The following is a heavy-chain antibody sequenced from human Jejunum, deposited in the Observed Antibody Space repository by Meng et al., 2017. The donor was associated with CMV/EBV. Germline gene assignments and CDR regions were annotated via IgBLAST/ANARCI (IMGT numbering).Heavy chain of an antibody. CDR2: ITGPGSTI. Sequence: LSLSCAASGFKFGDYYMTWIRQAPGKGLEWISYITGPGSTIYYAGSVKGRFTISRDNAKNSLYLQMNSLRAEDTAVYYCARGNYGFDYWGQGTLVTVSS. CDR3: ARGNYGFDY. J-gene: IGHJ4*02. D-gene: IGHD4-17*01. CDR1: GFKFGDYY. V-gene: IGHV3-11*01.